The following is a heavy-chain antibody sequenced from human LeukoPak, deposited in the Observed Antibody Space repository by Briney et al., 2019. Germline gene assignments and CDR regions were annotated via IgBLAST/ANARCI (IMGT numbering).Heavy chain of an antibody. Sequence: GASVKVSCKASGYTFTSYGISWVRQAPGQGLEWMGWISAYNGNANYAQNLQGRVTMTTDTSTSTAYMELRSLRSDDTAVYYCVRYFYWPRPFDYWGQGTLVTVSS. D-gene: IGHD3-9*01. CDR3: VRYFYWPRPFDY. CDR1: GYTFTSYG. V-gene: IGHV1-18*04. CDR2: ISAYNGNA. J-gene: IGHJ4*02.